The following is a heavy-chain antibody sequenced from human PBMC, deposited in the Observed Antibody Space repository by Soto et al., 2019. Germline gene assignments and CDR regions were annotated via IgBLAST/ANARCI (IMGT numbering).Heavy chain of an antibody. J-gene: IGHJ4*02. CDR3: AKLVIGYGSGNTCDDY. CDR1: GFTFSYG. D-gene: IGHD2-15*01. Sequence: VQLLESGGGLIQPGGSLRLSCAASGFTFSYGIHWLRQAPGKGMEWVAYISYDSSNKFYGDSVKGRFTISRDNSKNTQFLQMNSLRAEDTAVYYFAKLVIGYGSGNTCDDYWGQGTLVAVSS. V-gene: IGHV3-30*18. CDR2: ISYDSSNK.